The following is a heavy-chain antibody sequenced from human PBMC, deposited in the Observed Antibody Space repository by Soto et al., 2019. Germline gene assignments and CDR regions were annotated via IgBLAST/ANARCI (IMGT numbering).Heavy chain of an antibody. CDR3: ARGGDWKFYY. J-gene: IGHJ4*02. Sequence: QVQLQESGPGLVKPSGTLSLTCAVSGDSISSDKWWSWVRQPPGKGLEWIGEIYHSGRTNCNPSLNSRVTIAVEKSKNQFSLELSSMTAADTAVYYCARGGDWKFYYWGQGSLVTVSS. CDR2: IYHSGRT. CDR1: GDSISSDKW. D-gene: IGHD2-21*02. V-gene: IGHV4-4*02.